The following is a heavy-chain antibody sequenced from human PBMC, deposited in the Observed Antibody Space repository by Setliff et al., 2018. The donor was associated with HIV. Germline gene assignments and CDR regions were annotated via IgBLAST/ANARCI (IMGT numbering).Heavy chain of an antibody. Sequence: SQTISLTCAISGDSVSRNSAAWNWIRQSPSRGLEWLGRTYYRSKWYNDYAVSVKSRIAINPDTSKNQFSLQLNSVTPEDTAVYYCARGALGRYSSTWEEYFPHWGQGTLVTVSS. CDR1: GDSVSRNSAA. CDR2: TYYRSKWYN. D-gene: IGHD6-13*01. CDR3: ARGALGRYSSTWEEYFPH. J-gene: IGHJ1*01. V-gene: IGHV6-1*01.